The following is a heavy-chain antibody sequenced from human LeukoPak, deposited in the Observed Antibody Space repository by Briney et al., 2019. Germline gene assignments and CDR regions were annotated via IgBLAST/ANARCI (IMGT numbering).Heavy chain of an antibody. D-gene: IGHD1-26*01. CDR1: GYSFATYA. J-gene: IGHJ4*02. V-gene: IGHV1-18*01. CDR3: ARVGATYGDPLEYDY. CDR2: ISGYNGKT. Sequence: ASVKVSCKASGYSFATYAITWVRQAPGLGLEWMGWISGYNGKTNYAPKLQGRLTMTTDTSTSTAYMELRSLRSDDTATYYCARVGATYGDPLEYDYWGQGTLVTVSS.